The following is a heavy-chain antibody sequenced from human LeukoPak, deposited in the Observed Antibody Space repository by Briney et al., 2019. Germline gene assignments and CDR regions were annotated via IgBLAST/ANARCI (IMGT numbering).Heavy chain of an antibody. J-gene: IGHJ4*02. CDR2: IIPIFGTA. D-gene: IGHD3-22*01. Sequence: SVKVSCKASGGTFSSYAICWVRQAPGQGLEWMGGIIPIFGTANYAQKFQGRVTITADESTSTAYMELSSLRSEDTAVYYCARGSRSYYDSSGYFDRGQGTLVTVSS. V-gene: IGHV1-69*01. CDR1: GGTFSSYA. CDR3: ARGSRSYYDSSGYFD.